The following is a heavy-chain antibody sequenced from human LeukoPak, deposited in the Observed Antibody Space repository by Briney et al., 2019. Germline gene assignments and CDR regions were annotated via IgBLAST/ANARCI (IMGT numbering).Heavy chain of an antibody. CDR1: GFIFSDHH. J-gene: IGHJ4*02. Sequence: PGGSLRLSCAASGFIFSDHHMDWVRQAPGKGPEWVGRVRNKANTYSTNYAASVRGRFSITRDDSMNSVYLQMNSLKTEDTAVYYCVRVWRGYYFDSWGQGILVTVSS. CDR3: VRVWRGYYFDS. D-gene: IGHD3-10*01. CDR2: VRNKANTYST. V-gene: IGHV3-72*01.